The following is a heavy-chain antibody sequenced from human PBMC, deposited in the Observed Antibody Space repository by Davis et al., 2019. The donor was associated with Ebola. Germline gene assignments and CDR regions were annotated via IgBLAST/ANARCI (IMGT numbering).Heavy chain of an antibody. CDR2: ISSSSSYI. CDR1: GFTFSSYS. J-gene: IGHJ6*02. CDR3: ARPYPSFYYGMDV. V-gene: IGHV3-21*04. Sequence: LSLTCAASGFTFSSYSMNWVRQAPGKGLEWVSSISSSSSYIYYADSVKGRFTISRDNAKNSLYLQMNSLRAEDTAVYYCARPYPSFYYGMDVWGQGTTVTVSS.